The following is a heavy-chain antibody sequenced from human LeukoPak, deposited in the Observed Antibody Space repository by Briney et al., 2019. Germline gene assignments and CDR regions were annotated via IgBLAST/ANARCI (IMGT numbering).Heavy chain of an antibody. J-gene: IGHJ4*02. CDR2: ISYDGSNK. CDR1: GSTFSSYG. V-gene: IGHV3-30*18. CDR3: AKDRSFEGYCSSTSCYLGFDY. D-gene: IGHD2-2*01. Sequence: GRSLRLSCAAPGSTFSSYGMHWVRQAPGKGLEWVAVISYDGSNKYYADSVKGRFTISRDNSKNTLYLQMNSLRAEDTAVYYCAKDRSFEGYCSSTSCYLGFDYWGQGTLVTVSS.